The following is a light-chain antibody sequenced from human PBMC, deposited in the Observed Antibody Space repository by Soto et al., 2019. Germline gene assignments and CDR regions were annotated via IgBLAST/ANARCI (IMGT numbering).Light chain of an antibody. Sequence: QSAMTQPALVSGSPGQSITISCTGTSSDVGRYNYVSWYQQHPGRAPRLIVYEVINRPAGVSNRFSGSKSGNTASLTISGLHAADEADYYCCSYTRSSTLLFGGGTKLTVL. CDR1: SSDVGRYNY. CDR2: EVI. J-gene: IGLJ2*01. V-gene: IGLV2-14*01. CDR3: CSYTRSSTLL.